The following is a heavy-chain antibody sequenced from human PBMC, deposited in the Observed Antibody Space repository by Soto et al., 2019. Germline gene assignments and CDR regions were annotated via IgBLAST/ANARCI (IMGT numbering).Heavy chain of an antibody. CDR2: TYFRSKWYN. CDR3: AKGDNLGPKTGYAFDP. V-gene: IGHV6-1*01. CDR1: GDSVSSNTAS. D-gene: IGHD5-12*01. Sequence: PSQTLSLTCAISGDSVSSNTASWNWIRQSPSRGLERLGRTYFRSKWYNDYAVSVKSRIIINPDTSNNQFSLQLNSVTPEGTAVYFCAKGDNLGPKTGYAFDPWGQGIMVTVSS. J-gene: IGHJ5*02.